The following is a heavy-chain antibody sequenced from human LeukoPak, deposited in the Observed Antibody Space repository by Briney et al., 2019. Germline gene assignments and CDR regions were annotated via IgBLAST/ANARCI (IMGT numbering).Heavy chain of an antibody. CDR1: GYTFTGYY. CDR3: ARHPLGYCSSTSCSDY. D-gene: IGHD2-2*01. Sequence: ASVKVSCKASGYTFTGYYMHWVRQAPGQGLEWRGWINPNSGGTNYAHKFQGRVTMTRDTSISTAYMELSRLRSDDTAVYYCARHPLGYCSSTSCSDYWGQGTLVTVSS. J-gene: IGHJ4*02. V-gene: IGHV1-2*07. CDR2: INPNSGGT.